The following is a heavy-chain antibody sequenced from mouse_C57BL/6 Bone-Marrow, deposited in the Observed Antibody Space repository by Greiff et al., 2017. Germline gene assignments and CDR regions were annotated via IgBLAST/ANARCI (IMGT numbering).Heavy chain of an antibody. J-gene: IGHJ1*03. CDR3: ARFYYYGSSPHWYFYV. D-gene: IGHD1-1*01. Sequence: QVHVKQSGAELVRPGASVKLSCKASGYTFTDYYINWVKQRPGQGLEWIARIYPGSGNTYYNEKFKGKATLTAEKSSSTAYMHLSSLTSDDSAVYFFARFYYYGSSPHWYFYVWGTGTTVTVSS. V-gene: IGHV1-76*01. CDR2: IYPGSGNT. CDR1: GYTFTDYY.